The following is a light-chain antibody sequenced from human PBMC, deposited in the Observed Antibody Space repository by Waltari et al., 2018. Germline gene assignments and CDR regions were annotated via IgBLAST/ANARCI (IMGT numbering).Light chain of an antibody. CDR3: CSYAAYSPVL. CDR1: SSDVGNYNL. V-gene: IGLV2-23*01. J-gene: IGLJ2*01. Sequence: QSALTQPASVSGSPGPSLTISCTGTSSDVGNYNLVSWYQQPPGKAPQLIICEGSKRPSGVSNRFSGSKFGNTASLTISGLQAEDEADYYCCSYAAYSPVLFGGGTKVTVL. CDR2: EGS.